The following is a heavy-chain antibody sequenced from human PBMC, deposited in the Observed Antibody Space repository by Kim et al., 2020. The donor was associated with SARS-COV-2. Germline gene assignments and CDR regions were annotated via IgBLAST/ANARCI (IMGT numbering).Heavy chain of an antibody. D-gene: IGHD4-17*01. CDR1: GYSFTDYH. Sequence: ASVKVSCKTSGYSFTDYHIHWVRQAPGQGLEWMGRIHPNSGDTTYAQNFQDRVTVTRDTSISTSYMDLRSLTSDDTAVYYCARNYGDLDYWGQGTLVTVSS. CDR2: IHPNSGDT. J-gene: IGHJ4*02. CDR3: ARNYGDLDY. V-gene: IGHV1-2*06.